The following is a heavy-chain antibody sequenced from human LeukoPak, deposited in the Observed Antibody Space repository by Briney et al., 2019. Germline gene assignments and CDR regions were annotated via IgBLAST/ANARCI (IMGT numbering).Heavy chain of an antibody. CDR2: ISGSGGST. D-gene: IGHD5-18*01. Sequence: GXXRLSCAASRFTFSSYAMSWVRQAPGKGLEWVSAISGSGGSTYYADSVKGRFTISRDNSKNTLYLQMNSLRAEDTAVYYCAKKEGYSYGYVGYWGQGTLVTVSS. CDR3: AKKEGYSYGYVGY. V-gene: IGHV3-23*01. CDR1: RFTFSSYA. J-gene: IGHJ4*02.